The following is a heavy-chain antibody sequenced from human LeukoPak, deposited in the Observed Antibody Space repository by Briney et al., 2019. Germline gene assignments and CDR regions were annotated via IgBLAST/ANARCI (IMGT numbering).Heavy chain of an antibody. CDR2: INGDNGDT. V-gene: IGHV1-3*01. CDR1: GYTFTTYA. D-gene: IGHD3-9*01. Sequence: ASVTVSCTASGYTFTTYAMHWVRQAPGQRLEWMGWINGDNGDTKYSQKFQGRVTITRDTSAYTAYMELRSLSSADTAVYFCARAPYDILTGYSLNWFDPWGQGTLVTGPS. CDR3: ARAPYDILTGYSLNWFDP. J-gene: IGHJ5*02.